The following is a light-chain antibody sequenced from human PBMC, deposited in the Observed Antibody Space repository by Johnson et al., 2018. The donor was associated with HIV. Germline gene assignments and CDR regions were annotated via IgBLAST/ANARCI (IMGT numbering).Light chain of an antibody. V-gene: IGLV1-51*01. Sequence: SVLTQPPSVSAAPGQKVTISCSGSSSNIGNNYVSWYQQLPGTAPKLLIYDNDKRPSGIPDRFSASKSGTSATLGITGLQTGDEADYYCGTWDSSLSAGVFGAGTKVTVL. CDR2: DND. J-gene: IGLJ1*01. CDR1: SSNIGNNY. CDR3: GTWDSSLSAGV.